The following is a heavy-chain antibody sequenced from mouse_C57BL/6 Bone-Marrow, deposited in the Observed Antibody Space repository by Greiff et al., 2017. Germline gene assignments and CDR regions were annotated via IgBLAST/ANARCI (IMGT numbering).Heavy chain of an antibody. V-gene: IGHV14-1*01. J-gene: IGHJ3*01. CDR3: TTICDGSWFAY. CDR1: GFNIKDYY. Sequence: VQLKQSGAELVRPGASVKLSCTASGFNIKDYYMHWVKQRPEQGLEWIGRIDPEDGDTEYAPKFQGKATMTADTSSNTAYLPLSSLPSEDTSVYYCTTICDGSWFAYWGRETLVTVSA. CDR2: IDPEDGDT.